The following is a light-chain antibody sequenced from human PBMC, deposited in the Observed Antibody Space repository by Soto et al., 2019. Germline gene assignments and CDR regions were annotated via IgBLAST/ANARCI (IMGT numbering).Light chain of an antibody. J-gene: IGLJ2*01. CDR1: NIGSKR. CDR2: NDN. Sequence: SYELTQSSSVSVAPGQTARITCGGNNIGSKRVHGYQHKAGQAPVLAVYNDNVRPSGIPERFAGSNSGNTATLIISRVEGGDEADYYCQVWDSSGDWIFGGGTKLTVL. CDR3: QVWDSSGDWI. V-gene: IGLV3-21*02.